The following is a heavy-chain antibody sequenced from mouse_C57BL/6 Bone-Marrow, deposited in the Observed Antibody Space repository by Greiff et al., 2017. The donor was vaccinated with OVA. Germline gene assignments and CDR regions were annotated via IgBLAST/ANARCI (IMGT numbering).Heavy chain of an antibody. Sequence: QVQLQQPGAELVKPGASVKMSCKASGYTFTSYWITWVKQRPGQGLEWIGDIYPGSGSTNYNEKFKSKATLTVDKSSSTAYMQLSSLTSEDSAVYYCARRYGSSVYYYAMDYGGQGTSVTVSS. CDR2: IYPGSGST. J-gene: IGHJ4*01. V-gene: IGHV1-55*01. CDR1: GYTFTSYW. D-gene: IGHD1-1*01. CDR3: ARRYGSSVYYYAMDY.